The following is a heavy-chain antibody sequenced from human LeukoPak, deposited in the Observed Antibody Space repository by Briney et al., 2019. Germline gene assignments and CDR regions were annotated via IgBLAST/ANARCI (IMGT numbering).Heavy chain of an antibody. CDR3: ARDGPYSNYYYMDV. D-gene: IGHD4-11*01. V-gene: IGHV4-4*07. CDR1: GGSISSYY. J-gene: IGHJ6*03. Sequence: SETLSLTCTVSGGSISSYYWSWIRQPAGKGLEWIGRIYTSGSTNYNPSLKSRVTMSVDRSKNQFSLKLSSVTAADTAVYYCARDGPYSNYYYMDVWGKGTTVTVSS. CDR2: IYTSGST.